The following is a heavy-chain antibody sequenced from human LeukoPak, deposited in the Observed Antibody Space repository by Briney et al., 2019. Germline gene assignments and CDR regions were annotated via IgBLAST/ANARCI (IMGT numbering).Heavy chain of an antibody. CDR3: ARDLTDCGGDCYLNWFDP. V-gene: IGHV4-61*02. D-gene: IGHD2-21*02. Sequence: SQTLSLTCTVSGGSISSGSYYWSWIRQPAGKGLEWIGRIYTSGSTNYNPSLKSRVTISVDTSKNQFSLKLSSVTAADTAVCYCARDLTDCGGDCYLNWFDPWGQGTLVTVSS. J-gene: IGHJ5*02. CDR2: IYTSGST. CDR1: GGSISSGSYY.